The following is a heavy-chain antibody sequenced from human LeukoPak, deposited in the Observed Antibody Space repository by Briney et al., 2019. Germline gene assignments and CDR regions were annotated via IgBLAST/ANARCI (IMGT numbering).Heavy chain of an antibody. J-gene: IGHJ4*02. CDR2: INPSGGST. V-gene: IGHV1-46*01. Sequence: ASVKVSCKASGYTFTSYYMHWVRQAPGQGLEWMGIINPSGGSTSYAQKLQGRVTMTRDTSTSTVYMELSSLRSEDTAVYYCAISSWSYYFDYWGQGTLVTVSS. CDR3: AISSWSYYFDY. D-gene: IGHD6-13*01. CDR1: GYTFTSYY.